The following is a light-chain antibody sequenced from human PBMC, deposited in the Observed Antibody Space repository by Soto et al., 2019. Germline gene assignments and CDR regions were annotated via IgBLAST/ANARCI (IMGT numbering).Light chain of an antibody. V-gene: IGKV3-20*01. CDR3: QQYGTSPQKT. CDR2: GAS. Sequence: IVLTQSPGTLSLSPGERATLSCRASQSVSSNYLAWYQQKPGQAPRLLIYGASSRATGIPDRFSGSGSGTDFTLTISRLEPEDFAVYYCQQYGTSPQKTFGQGTKV. CDR1: QSVSSNY. J-gene: IGKJ1*01.